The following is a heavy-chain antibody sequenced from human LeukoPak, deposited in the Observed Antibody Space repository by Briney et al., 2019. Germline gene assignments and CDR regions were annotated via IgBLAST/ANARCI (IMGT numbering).Heavy chain of an antibody. Sequence: GGSLRLSCAASGFTFSTYSMNWVRQAPGKGLEWVSSISGSSSYIYYADSVKGRFTISRDNAKNSLYLQMNSLRSEDTAVYYCARSGDYGDYATRHYFDYWGQGTLVTVSS. D-gene: IGHD4-17*01. CDR1: GFTFSTYS. CDR3: ARSGDYGDYATRHYFDY. CDR2: ISGSSSYI. J-gene: IGHJ4*02. V-gene: IGHV3-21*04.